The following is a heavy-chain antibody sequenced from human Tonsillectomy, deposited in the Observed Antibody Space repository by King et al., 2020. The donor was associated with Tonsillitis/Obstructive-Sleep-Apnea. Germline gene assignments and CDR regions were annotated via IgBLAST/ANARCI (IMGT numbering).Heavy chain of an antibody. Sequence: QLVQSGAEVKKPGESLKISCKGSGNSFTTYWIGWVRQVPGKGLEWMGIIYPGDSDTRYSPSFQGQVTISADKSISTAYLQWSSLKASDSAMCYCARRGGRFGSSSDFDYWGQGTLVTVSS. CDR3: ARRGGRFGSSSDFDY. CDR2: IYPGDSDT. V-gene: IGHV5-51*01. D-gene: IGHD6-6*01. J-gene: IGHJ4*02. CDR1: GNSFTTYW.